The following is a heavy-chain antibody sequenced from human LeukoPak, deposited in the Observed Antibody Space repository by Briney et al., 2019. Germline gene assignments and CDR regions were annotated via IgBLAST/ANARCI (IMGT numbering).Heavy chain of an antibody. CDR2: IYPGDSDT. CDR3: ARLRQLWTLDY. CDR1: GYGFPSYW. D-gene: IGHD5-18*01. Sequence: GESLKISCKASGYGFPSYWIGWVRQMPGKGLEWMGIIYPGDSDTNYSPSLQGQVTISADKSTSTAYLQWSSLKASDTAMYYCARLRQLWTLDYWGQGTLVTVSS. J-gene: IGHJ4*02. V-gene: IGHV5-51*01.